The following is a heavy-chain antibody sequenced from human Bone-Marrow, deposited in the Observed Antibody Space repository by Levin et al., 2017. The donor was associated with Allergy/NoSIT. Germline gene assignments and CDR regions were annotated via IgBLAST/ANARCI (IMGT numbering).Heavy chain of an antibody. D-gene: IGHD6-19*01. CDR3: ARDTRLGIAVAAKAEGIDY. V-gene: IGHV3-48*01. Sequence: GGSLRLSCAASGFTFSSYSMNWVRQAPGKGLEWVSYISSSSSPIYYADSVKGRFTISRDNARNSLNLQMNSLRAEDTAVYYCARDTRLGIAVAAKAEGIDYWGQGTLVTVSS. CDR1: GFTFSSYS. CDR2: ISSSSSPI. J-gene: IGHJ4*02.